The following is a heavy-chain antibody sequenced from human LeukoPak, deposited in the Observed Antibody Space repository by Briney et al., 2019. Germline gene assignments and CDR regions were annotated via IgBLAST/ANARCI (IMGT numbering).Heavy chain of an antibody. CDR2: INHSGST. V-gene: IGHV4-34*01. J-gene: IGHJ5*02. CDR3: ARRPAVVWFDP. Sequence: SETLSLTCVVYGGSFSGYYWSWIRQPPGKGLEWIGEINHSGSTNYNPSLKSRVTISVDTSKNQFSLKLSSVTAADTAVYYCARRPAVVWFDPWGQGTLATVSS. CDR1: GGSFSGYY. D-gene: IGHD6-19*01.